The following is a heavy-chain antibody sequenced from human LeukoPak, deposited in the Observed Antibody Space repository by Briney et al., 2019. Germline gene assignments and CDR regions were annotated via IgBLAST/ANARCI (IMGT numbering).Heavy chain of an antibody. CDR1: GFTFSSYG. CDR3: ARDQVVEYYYYGMDV. D-gene: IGHD2-15*01. V-gene: IGHV3-30*19. J-gene: IGHJ6*02. Sequence: GGSLRLSCAASGFTFSSYGMHWVRQAPGKGLEWVAVIWYDGSNKYYADSVKGRFTISRDNSKNTLYLQMNSLRAEDTAVYYCARDQVVEYYYYGMDVWGQGTTVTVSS. CDR2: IWYDGSNK.